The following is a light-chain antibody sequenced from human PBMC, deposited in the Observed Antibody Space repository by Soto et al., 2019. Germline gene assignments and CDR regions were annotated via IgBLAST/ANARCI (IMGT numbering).Light chain of an antibody. CDR2: DAS. Sequence: EVVLTQSPDTLSLPPWERATLSCRASQSVSNYLAWYQQKPGQAPRLLIYDASNRATGIPARFSGSGSGTDFTLTISSLEPEDFAVYYCQQRSNWPITFGQGTRLEIK. V-gene: IGKV3-11*01. CDR1: QSVSNY. J-gene: IGKJ5*01. CDR3: QQRSNWPIT.